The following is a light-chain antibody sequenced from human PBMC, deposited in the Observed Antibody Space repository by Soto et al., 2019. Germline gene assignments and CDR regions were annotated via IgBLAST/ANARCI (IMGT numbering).Light chain of an antibody. J-gene: IGKJ5*01. Sequence: EIVLTQSPGTLSLSPGERATLSCRASQTVGSYLAWYQQKPGQAPRLLIYGASSRATGIPDRFSGSGSGTDFTLTISRLEPEDFAVYYCQQYGSSLSITFGQGTRLEI. V-gene: IGKV3-20*01. CDR2: GAS. CDR3: QQYGSSLSIT. CDR1: QTVGSY.